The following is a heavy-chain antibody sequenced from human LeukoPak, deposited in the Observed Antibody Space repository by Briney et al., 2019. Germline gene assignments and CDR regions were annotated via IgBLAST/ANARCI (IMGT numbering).Heavy chain of an antibody. CDR3: ARTRITVTTRSWDY. V-gene: IGHV3-21*01. CDR2: ISSNSTYI. CDR1: GFTFSSFA. J-gene: IGHJ4*02. Sequence: GGSLRLSCIGSGFTFSSFAMSWVRQAPGKGLEWVSSISSNSTYIYYADSVKGRFTISRDNAKNSLYLQINSLRAEDTAVYYCARTRITVTTRSWDYWGQGTLVTVSS. D-gene: IGHD4-17*01.